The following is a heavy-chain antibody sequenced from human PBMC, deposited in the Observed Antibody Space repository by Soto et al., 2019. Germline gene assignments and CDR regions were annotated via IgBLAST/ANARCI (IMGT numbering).Heavy chain of an antibody. Sequence: QVQLQESGPGLVKPSQTLSLTCTVSGGSISSGGYYWNWIRQHPGKGLEWIGYIYYSGSPYYNPSLKSRVTISVDTSKNQFSLKLSSVTAADTAVYYCARMLGATIFDDWGQGTLVTVSS. CDR3: ARMLGATIFDD. CDR2: IYYSGSP. J-gene: IGHJ4*02. V-gene: IGHV4-31*03. CDR1: GGSISSGGYY. D-gene: IGHD5-12*01.